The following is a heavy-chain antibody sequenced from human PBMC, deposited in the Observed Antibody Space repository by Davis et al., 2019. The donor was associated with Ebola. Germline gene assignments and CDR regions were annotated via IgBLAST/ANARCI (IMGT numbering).Heavy chain of an antibody. J-gene: IGHJ2*01. V-gene: IGHV3-7*03. CDR2: IKTDGSEM. CDR3: VRGFHSFDL. CDR1: GFIFSSYW. Sequence: PGGSLRLSCAASGFIFSSYWMNWVRQVPGKGLEWLANIKTDGSEMYYADSVKGRFTISRDDSKNSLYLQMNSLKSEDTSLYYCVRGFHSFDLWGRGTLVTVSP.